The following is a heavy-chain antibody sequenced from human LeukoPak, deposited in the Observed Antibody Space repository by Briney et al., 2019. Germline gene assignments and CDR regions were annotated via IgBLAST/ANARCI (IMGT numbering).Heavy chain of an antibody. V-gene: IGHV3-23*01. CDR1: GFTFSSYA. CDR3: AKDSSIAEEFDY. D-gene: IGHD6-6*01. Sequence: GGSLRLSCAASGFTFSSYAMSWVRQAPGKGLEWVSAISGSGGSTYYADSGKGRFTISRDNSKNTLYLQMNSLRAEDTAVYYCAKDSSIAEEFDYWGQGTLVTVSS. J-gene: IGHJ4*02. CDR2: ISGSGGST.